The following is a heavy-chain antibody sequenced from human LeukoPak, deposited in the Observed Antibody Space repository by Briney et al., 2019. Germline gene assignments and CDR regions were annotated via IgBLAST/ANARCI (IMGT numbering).Heavy chain of an antibody. V-gene: IGHV3-66*01. CDR2: IYSGGGT. J-gene: IGHJ4*02. CDR3: ARDFVYNWNDDRYYFDY. D-gene: IGHD1-20*01. Sequence: SGGSLRLSCAASGFTVSSNYMSWVRQAPGKGLEWVSVIYSGGGTYYADSVKGRFTISRDSSKNTLYLQMNSLRADDTAVYYCARDFVYNWNDDRYYFDYWGQGTLVTVSS. CDR1: GFTVSSNY.